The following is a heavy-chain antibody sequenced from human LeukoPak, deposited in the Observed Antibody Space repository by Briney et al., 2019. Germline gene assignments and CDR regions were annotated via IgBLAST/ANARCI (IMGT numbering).Heavy chain of an antibody. J-gene: IGHJ4*02. D-gene: IGHD6-13*01. CDR3: ARRGNFDY. V-gene: IGHV4-39*01. Sequence: SETLSLTCTVSGVSISSSSYHWDWIRQPPGKGLEWIGSIYDNGSTYYSPSLKSRVTISVDTSKNQFSLRLNSVTAADTAVYYCARRGNFDYWGQGMLVTVSS. CDR1: GVSISSSSYH. CDR2: IYDNGST.